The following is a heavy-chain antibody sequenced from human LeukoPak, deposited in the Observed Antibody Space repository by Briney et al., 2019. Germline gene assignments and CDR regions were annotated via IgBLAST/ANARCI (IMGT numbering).Heavy chain of an antibody. Sequence: TSETLSLTCTVSGGSIGSYYWSWIRQPPGKGLEWIGYIYYSGSTNYNPSLKSRVTISVDTSKNQFSLKLSSVTAADTAVYYCARNDYSNYDAYYYYMDVWGKGTTVTVSS. CDR1: GGSIGSYY. CDR2: IYYSGST. CDR3: ARNDYSNYDAYYYYMDV. J-gene: IGHJ6*03. V-gene: IGHV4-59*01. D-gene: IGHD4-11*01.